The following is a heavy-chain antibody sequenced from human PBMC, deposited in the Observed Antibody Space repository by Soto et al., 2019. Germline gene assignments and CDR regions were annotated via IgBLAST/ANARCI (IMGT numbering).Heavy chain of an antibody. CDR1: GFTFSSYS. V-gene: IGHV3-21*01. D-gene: IGHD3-10*01. J-gene: IGHJ3*02. CDR2: ISSSSSYI. CDR3: ARDRGGDLKAFDI. Sequence: EVQLVESGGGLVKPGGSLRLSCAASGFTFSSYSMNWVCQAPGKGLEWVSSISSSSSYIYYADSVKGRFTISRDKAKNSLHLQMTSLRAEETAVYYCARDRGGDLKAFDIWGQGTMVTVSS.